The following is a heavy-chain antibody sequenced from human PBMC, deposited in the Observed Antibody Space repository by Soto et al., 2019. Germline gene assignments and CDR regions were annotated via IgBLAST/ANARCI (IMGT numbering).Heavy chain of an antibody. CDR3: VTVQRHVGTWSYVYVRDV. CDR2: FDPGDAKT. Sequence: QVQLVQSGDEVKKPGASVKVSCKVSGDTLTDLSIHWVREAPGKGLEWMGGFDPGDAKTINAQKFQGRVTMTEDTSADTAYMELSSLRSEDPAVYYCVTVQRHVGTWSYVYVRDVWGQGTTVTVSS. D-gene: IGHD6-25*01. V-gene: IGHV1-24*01. CDR1: GDTLTDLS. J-gene: IGHJ6*01.